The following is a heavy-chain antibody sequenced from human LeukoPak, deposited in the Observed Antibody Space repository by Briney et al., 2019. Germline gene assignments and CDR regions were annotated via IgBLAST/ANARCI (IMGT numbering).Heavy chain of an antibody. CDR1: GGSISSYY. CDR3: ASSLYEDYYGMDV. Sequence: PSETLSLTCTVSGGSISSYYWSWIRQPPGKGLEWIGYIYYSGSTNYSPSLKSRVTISVDTSKNQFSLKLSSVTAADTAVYYCASSLYEDYYGMDVWGQGTTVTVSS. CDR2: IYYSGST. D-gene: IGHD2-8*01. V-gene: IGHV4-59*08. J-gene: IGHJ6*02.